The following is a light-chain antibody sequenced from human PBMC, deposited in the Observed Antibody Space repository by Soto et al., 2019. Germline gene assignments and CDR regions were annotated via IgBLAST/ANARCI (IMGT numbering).Light chain of an antibody. V-gene: IGKV3-20*01. CDR1: QSLTSKY. CDR3: QHYGASPWT. CDR2: HAS. Sequence: EIVLTQSPCTLSLSPVERSTVSCRASQSLTSKYLAWYQQKPGQAPRVVIYHASRRAAGIPDRFSGSGSGTDFTLTISRLEPEDFAVYYCQHYGASPWTFGQGTKVDIK. J-gene: IGKJ1*01.